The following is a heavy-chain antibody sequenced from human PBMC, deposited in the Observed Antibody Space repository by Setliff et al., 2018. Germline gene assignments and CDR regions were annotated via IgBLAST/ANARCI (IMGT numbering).Heavy chain of an antibody. CDR3: ARSGYSSGWSNY. Sequence: PSETLSLTCTVSGGSISSYYRSWIRQPPGKGLEWIGYIYYSGSTSYNPSLKSRVTISVDTSKNQFSLNLTSVTAADTAVYYCARSGYSSGWSNYWGQGMLVTVSS. CDR1: GGSISSYY. D-gene: IGHD6-19*01. CDR2: IYYSGST. V-gene: IGHV4-59*13. J-gene: IGHJ4*02.